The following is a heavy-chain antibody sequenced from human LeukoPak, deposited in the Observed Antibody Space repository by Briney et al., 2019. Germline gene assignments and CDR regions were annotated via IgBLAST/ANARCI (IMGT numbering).Heavy chain of an antibody. D-gene: IGHD3-10*01. CDR3: TRLHYDSGSSDFDI. J-gene: IGHJ3*02. CDR1: GFTFSGSA. V-gene: IGHV3-73*01. CDR2: IRSKANSYAT. Sequence: GGSLRLSCAASGFTFSGSAMHWVRQASGKGLEWVGRIRSKANSYATAYAASVKGRFTISRDDSKNTAYLQMNSLKTEDTAVYYCTRLHYDSGSSDFDIWGQGTMVTVSS.